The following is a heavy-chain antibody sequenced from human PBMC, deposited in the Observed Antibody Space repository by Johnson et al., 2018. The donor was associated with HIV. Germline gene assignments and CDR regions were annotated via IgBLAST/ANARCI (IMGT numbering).Heavy chain of an antibody. CDR2: IKQDGSEK. CDR1: GLSFSSYW. Sequence: VQLVESGGDLVQPGGSLRLSQTASGLSFSSYWMSWVRQAPGKGLEWVANIKQDGSEKSYVDSVKGRFTISRDNARNSLYLQMNSLRAEDTAVYYCAKGWGAFDIWGQGTMVTVSS. D-gene: IGHD3-16*01. V-gene: IGHV3-7*01. J-gene: IGHJ3*02. CDR3: AKGWGAFDI.